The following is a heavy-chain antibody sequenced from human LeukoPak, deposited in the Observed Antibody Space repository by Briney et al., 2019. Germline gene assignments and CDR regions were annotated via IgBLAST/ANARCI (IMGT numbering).Heavy chain of an antibody. V-gene: IGHV1-69*13. D-gene: IGHD4-11*01. CDR3: ARGDYSNYAPVDY. J-gene: IGHJ4*02. CDR1: GGTFSSYA. Sequence: ASVKVSCKASGGTFSSYAISWVRQAPGQGLEWMGGIIPIFGTANYAQKFQGRVTITADESTSTAYMELSSLRSEDTAVYYCARGDYSNYAPVDYWGQGTLVTVSS. CDR2: IIPIFGTA.